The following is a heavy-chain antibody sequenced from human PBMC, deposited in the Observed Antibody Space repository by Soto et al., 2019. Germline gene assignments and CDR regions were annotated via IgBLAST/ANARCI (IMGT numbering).Heavy chain of an antibody. V-gene: IGHV1-69*08. D-gene: IGHD2-15*01. J-gene: IGHJ6*02. CDR2: SVPILGIA. Sequence: QVQLVQSGAEVKKPGSSVKVSCKASGGTFSSYTISWVRQAPGQGLEWMGRSVPILGIANYAQKFQGRVTITADKSTSTAYMGLSSLRSEDTAVYYWARDGQGFGPQGYDYGIDVWGQGTPVTVSS. CDR3: ARDGQGFGPQGYDYGIDV. CDR1: GGTFSSYT.